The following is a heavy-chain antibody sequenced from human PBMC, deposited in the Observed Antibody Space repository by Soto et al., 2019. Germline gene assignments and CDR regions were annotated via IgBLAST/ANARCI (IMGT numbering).Heavy chain of an antibody. CDR2: INHSGST. V-gene: IGHV4-34*01. CDR1: GGSFSGYY. J-gene: IGHJ5*02. CDR3: ARGRAAPSWIDP. D-gene: IGHD6-6*01. Sequence: ASETLSLTCAVYGGSFSGYYWSWIRQPPGKGLEWIGEINHSGSTNYNPSLKSRVTISVDTSKNQFSLKLSSVTAADTAVYYCARGRAAPSWIDPWGRGTLVTVSS.